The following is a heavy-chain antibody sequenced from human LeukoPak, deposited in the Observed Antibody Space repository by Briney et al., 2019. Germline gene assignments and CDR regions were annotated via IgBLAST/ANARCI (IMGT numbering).Heavy chain of an antibody. CDR2: MNPNSGNT. J-gene: IGHJ5*02. CDR1: GYTFTSYD. CDR3: ARAMEVEMAHFNWFDP. Sequence: ASVNVSCKASGYTFTSYDINWVRQATGQGLEWMGWMNPNSGNTGYAQKFQGRVTMTRNTSISTAYMELSSLRSEAPAVYYCARAMEVEMAHFNWFDPWGQGTLDTVSS. V-gene: IGHV1-8*01. D-gene: IGHD5-24*01.